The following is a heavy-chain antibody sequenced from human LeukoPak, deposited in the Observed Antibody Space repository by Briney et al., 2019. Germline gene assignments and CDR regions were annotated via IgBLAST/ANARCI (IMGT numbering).Heavy chain of an antibody. CDR3: AKDPPYYYDSSDWFDP. V-gene: IGHV3-23*01. J-gene: IGHJ5*02. Sequence: HSGGSLRLSCAASGFTFSSYAMSWVRQAPGKGLEWVSAISGSGGSTYYADSVKGRFTISRDNSKNTLYLQMNSLRAEDTAVYYCAKDPPYYYDSSDWFDPWGQGTLVTVSS. D-gene: IGHD3-22*01. CDR1: GFTFSSYA. CDR2: ISGSGGST.